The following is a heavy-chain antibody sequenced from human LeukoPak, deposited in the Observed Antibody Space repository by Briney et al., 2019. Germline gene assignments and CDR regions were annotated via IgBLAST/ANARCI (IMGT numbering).Heavy chain of an antibody. CDR2: IYYSGST. CDR3: ARWWYYDSGDYFRFFDY. V-gene: IGHV4-39*07. J-gene: IGHJ4*02. Sequence: SGTLSLTCTVSDGSINGYYWGWIRQPPGKGLEWIGNIYYSGSTYYNTALKSRVTISIDMSKNQFSLKLSSLTAADTALYYCARWWYYDSGDYFRFFDYWGRGTLVTVSS. CDR1: DGSINGYY. D-gene: IGHD3-22*01.